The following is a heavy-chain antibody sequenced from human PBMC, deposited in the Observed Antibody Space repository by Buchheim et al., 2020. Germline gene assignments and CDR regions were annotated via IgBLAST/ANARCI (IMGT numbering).Heavy chain of an antibody. J-gene: IGHJ4*02. D-gene: IGHD3-22*01. Sequence: QVQLQESGPGLVKPSETLSLTCTVSGGSISSYYWSWIRQPPGKGLEWIGYIYYSGSTNYNPSLKSRVTISVDTSKNQFSLKLSSVTAADTAVYYCARVQLSYDSSGYYGIGPYDYWGQGTL. V-gene: IGHV4-59*01. CDR1: GGSISSYY. CDR3: ARVQLSYDSSGYYGIGPYDY. CDR2: IYYSGST.